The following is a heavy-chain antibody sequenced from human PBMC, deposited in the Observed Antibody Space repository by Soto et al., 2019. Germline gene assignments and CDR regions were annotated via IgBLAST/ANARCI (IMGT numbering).Heavy chain of an antibody. CDR2: INHSGSP. D-gene: IGHD5-12*01. CDR3: ARRDGYSGYEY. J-gene: IGHJ4*02. V-gene: IGHV4-34*01. Sequence: QVQLQQWGAGLLKPSETLSLTCAVYGGSFSGYYWSWIRQPPGKGLEWIGEINHSGSPNYNPSLKSRVTISVDTSKNQFSLKLSSVTAADTAVYYCARRDGYSGYEYWGQGTLVTVSS. CDR1: GGSFSGYY.